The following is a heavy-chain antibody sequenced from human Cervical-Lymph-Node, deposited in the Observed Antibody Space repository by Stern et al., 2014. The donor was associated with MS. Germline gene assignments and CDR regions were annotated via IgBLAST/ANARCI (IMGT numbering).Heavy chain of an antibody. Sequence: VQLVESGGGVVQPGRSLRLSCAASGFTFSSLAMHWVRQAPGKGLEWVSLISYDGSKEDYADSVKGRFPISRDNSKNPLYLQLNSLRVEDPAVYYCATKAPPYCSGASCYEYWGQGTLVTVSS. CDR1: GFTFSSLA. CDR2: ISYDGSKE. D-gene: IGHD2-15*01. V-gene: IGHV3-30*04. CDR3: ATKAPPYCSGASCYEY. J-gene: IGHJ4*02.